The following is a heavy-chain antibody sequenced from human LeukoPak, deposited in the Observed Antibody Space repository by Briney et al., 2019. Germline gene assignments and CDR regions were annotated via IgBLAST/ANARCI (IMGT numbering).Heavy chain of an antibody. D-gene: IGHD1-26*01. J-gene: IGHJ4*02. Sequence: SVKVSCKASGYTFNSSYTHWVRQAPGQGLEWMGRIIPILGIANYAQKFQGRVTITADKSTSTAYMELSSLRSEDTAVYYCARDNSGSYGPAFDYWGQGTLVTVSS. CDR3: ARDNSGSYGPAFDY. CDR2: IIPILGIA. CDR1: GYTFNSSY. V-gene: IGHV1-69*04.